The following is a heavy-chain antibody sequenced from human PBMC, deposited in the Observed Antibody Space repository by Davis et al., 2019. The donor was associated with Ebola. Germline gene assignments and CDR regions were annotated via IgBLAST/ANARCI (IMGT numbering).Heavy chain of an antibody. CDR1: GGTFSSYA. CDR3: ARGGCSGGSCYSADY. Sequence: SVKVSCKASGGTFSSYAISWVRQAPGQGLEWMGGIIPIFGTANYAQKFQGRVTITADKSTSTAYMELSSLRSEDTAVYYCARGGCSGGSCYSADYWGQGTLVTVSS. D-gene: IGHD2-15*01. V-gene: IGHV1-69*06. CDR2: IIPIFGTA. J-gene: IGHJ4*02.